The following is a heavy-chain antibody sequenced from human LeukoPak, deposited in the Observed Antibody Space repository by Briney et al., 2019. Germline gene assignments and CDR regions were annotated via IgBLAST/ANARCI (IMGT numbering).Heavy chain of an antibody. CDR2: ISGSGGST. V-gene: IGHV3-23*01. CDR3: ARLSFGFALGRVLGPAFDY. Sequence: GGSLRLSCAASGFTFSSYAMSWVRQAPGKGLEWVSAISGSGGSTYYADSVKGRFTISRDNSKNTLYLQMNSLRAEDTAVYYCARLSFGFALGRVLGPAFDYWGQGTLVTVSS. CDR1: GFTFSSYA. D-gene: IGHD3-3*01. J-gene: IGHJ4*02.